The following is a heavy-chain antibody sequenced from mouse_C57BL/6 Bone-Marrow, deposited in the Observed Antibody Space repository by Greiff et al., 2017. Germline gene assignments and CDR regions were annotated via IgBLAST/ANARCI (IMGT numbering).Heavy chain of an antibody. CDR3: AREGIYYYGSSWFAY. V-gene: IGHV1-55*01. CDR2: IYPGSGST. Sequence: QVQLQQPGAELVKPGASVKMSCKASGYTFTSYWMTWVKQRPGQGLEWIGDIYPGSGSTNYNEKFKSKATLTVDTSSSTAYMQLSSLTSEDSAVYYCAREGIYYYGSSWFAYWGQGTLVTVSA. CDR1: GYTFTSYW. J-gene: IGHJ3*01. D-gene: IGHD1-1*01.